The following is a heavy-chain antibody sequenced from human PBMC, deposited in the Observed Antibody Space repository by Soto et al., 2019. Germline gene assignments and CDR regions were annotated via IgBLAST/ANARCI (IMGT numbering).Heavy chain of an antibody. CDR3: ARYALGYGSGGSCPTHYGMDV. Sequence: QVQLVQSGAEVKKPGSSVKGSCTASGGTFSSYAISWVRQAPGQGLEWMGGIIPIFGTANYAQTFQGRVTITADESTSTAYTELSSLRYEDTGVYYSARYALGYGSGGSCPTHYGMDVWGQGTTVTVSS. V-gene: IGHV1-69*01. J-gene: IGHJ6*02. CDR2: IIPIFGTA. CDR1: GGTFSSYA. D-gene: IGHD2-15*01.